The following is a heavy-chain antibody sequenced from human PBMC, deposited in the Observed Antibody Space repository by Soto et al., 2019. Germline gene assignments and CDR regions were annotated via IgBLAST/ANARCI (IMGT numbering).Heavy chain of an antibody. J-gene: IGHJ4*02. V-gene: IGHV1-58*01. Sequence: SVKVSCKASGFTFTSSAVQWVRQARGQRLEWIGWIVVGSGNTNYAQKFQERVTITRDMSTSTAYMELSSLRSEDTAVYYCAAVPTYYYDSSGYGSHDYWGQGTLGTVSA. CDR1: GFTFTSSA. CDR3: AAVPTYYYDSSGYGSHDY. D-gene: IGHD3-22*01. CDR2: IVVGSGNT.